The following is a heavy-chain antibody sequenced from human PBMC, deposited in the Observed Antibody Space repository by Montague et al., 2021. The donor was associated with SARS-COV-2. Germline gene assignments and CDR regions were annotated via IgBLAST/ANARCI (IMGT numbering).Heavy chain of an antibody. Sequence: SETLSLTCTVSGDSISSGYFYWGWIRQPPGKGLEWVGTIHYGGITYYNPSLKSRVTISVDTSRNQSSLKLSSVTAADTAIYYCARHLAISGPAAVSDYWGQGTLVTVSS. CDR1: GDSISSGYFY. J-gene: IGHJ4*02. CDR3: ARHLAISGPAAVSDY. D-gene: IGHD2-2*01. V-gene: IGHV4-39*01. CDR2: IHYGGIT.